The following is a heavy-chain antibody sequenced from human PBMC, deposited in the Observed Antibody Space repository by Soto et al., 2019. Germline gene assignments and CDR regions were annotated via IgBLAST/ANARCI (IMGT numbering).Heavy chain of an antibody. J-gene: IGHJ2*01. CDR1: GFTFSSYA. CDR3: ARVDGYSYSYRAGYFDL. Sequence: QVQLVESGGGVVQPGRSLRLSCAASGFTFSSYAMHWVRQAPGKGLEWVAVISYDGSNKHYTDSVKGRFTISRDKSKNTLYLQMNSLRAEDTAVYYCARVDGYSYSYRAGYFDLWGRGTLVTVSS. CDR2: ISYDGSNK. D-gene: IGHD5-18*01. V-gene: IGHV3-30-3*01.